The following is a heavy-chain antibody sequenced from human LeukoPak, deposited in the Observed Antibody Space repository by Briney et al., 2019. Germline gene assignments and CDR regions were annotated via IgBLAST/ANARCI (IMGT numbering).Heavy chain of an antibody. CDR3: ARGRLVCGGDCYSRY. Sequence: SETLSLTCTVSGGSISSYYWSWIRQPPGKGLEWIGYIYYSGSTNYNPSLKSRVTISVDTSKNQFSLKLSSVTAADTAVYYCARGRLVCGGDCYSRYWGQGTLVTVSS. D-gene: IGHD2-21*02. J-gene: IGHJ4*02. CDR2: IYYSGST. CDR1: GGSISSYY. V-gene: IGHV4-59*01.